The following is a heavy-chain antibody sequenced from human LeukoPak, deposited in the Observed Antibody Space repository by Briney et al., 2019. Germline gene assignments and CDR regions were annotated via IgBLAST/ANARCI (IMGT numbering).Heavy chain of an antibody. J-gene: IGHJ4*02. Sequence: HPSETLSLTCTVSGGSISSGGYYWSWIRQHPGKGLEWIGYIYYSGSTYYNPSLKSRVTISVDTSENQFSLKLSSVTAADTAVYYCARVAYGDLLWYFDYWGQGTLVTVSS. CDR2: IYYSGST. CDR3: ARVAYGDLLWYFDY. D-gene: IGHD4-17*01. CDR1: GGSISSGGYY. V-gene: IGHV4-31*03.